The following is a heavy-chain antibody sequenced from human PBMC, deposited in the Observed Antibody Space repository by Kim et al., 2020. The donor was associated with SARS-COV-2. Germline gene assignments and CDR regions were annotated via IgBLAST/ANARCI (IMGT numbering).Heavy chain of an antibody. D-gene: IGHD3-10*01. CDR1: GFTFSSYG. J-gene: IGHJ5*02. CDR2: ISYDGSNK. Sequence: GGSLRLSCAASGFTFSSYGMHWVRQAPGKGLEWVAVISYDGSNKYYADSVKGRFTISRDNSKNTLYLQMNSLRAEDTAVYYCAREKWFGELYSRWWWFDPWGQGTLVTVSS. CDR3: AREKWFGELYSRWWWFDP. V-gene: IGHV3-33*05.